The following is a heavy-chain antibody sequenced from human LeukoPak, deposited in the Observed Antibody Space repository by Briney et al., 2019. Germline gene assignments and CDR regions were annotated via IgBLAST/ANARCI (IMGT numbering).Heavy chain of an antibody. V-gene: IGHV3-13*04. CDR2: IGTAGDT. J-gene: IGHJ4*02. CDR1: GFTFSSYD. Sequence: GGSLRLSCAASGFTFSSYDMHWVRQPTGKGLEWVSAIGTAGDTYYPGAVKGRFTISRENAKNSLYLQMNSLRAGDTAVYYCVRGTGYSAYDYDFDYWGQGTLVTVSS. CDR3: VRGTGYSAYDYDFDY. D-gene: IGHD5-12*01.